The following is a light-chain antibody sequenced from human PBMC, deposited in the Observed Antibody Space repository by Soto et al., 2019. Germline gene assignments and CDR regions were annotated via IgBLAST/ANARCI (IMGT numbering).Light chain of an antibody. CDR3: QQYGSSPT. CDR2: AAS. CDR1: QSVSSSY. V-gene: IGKV3-20*01. J-gene: IGKJ4*01. Sequence: EIVLTQSPGTLSLSPGERATLSCRASQSVSSSYLAWYQQKPGQAPRLFIYAASSRATGIPDRFSGSGSGTAFTLTISRLQPEDFAVYYCQQYGSSPTFGGGTKVEIK.